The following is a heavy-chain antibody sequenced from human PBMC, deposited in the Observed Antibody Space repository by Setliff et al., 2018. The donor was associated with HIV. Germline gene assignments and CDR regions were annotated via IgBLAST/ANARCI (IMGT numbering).Heavy chain of an antibody. D-gene: IGHD3-10*02. J-gene: IGHJ5*02. CDR3: ARDMFEIWERSLAKGDEFDP. CDR2: LSPNNGDT. Sequence: ASVKVSCKASGYTFTDYFMHWVRQAPGQGLEWIGWLSPNNGDTNIPQRFQGRVTMTRDTSLSTAYMELSSLTSDDTAIYYCARDMFEIWERSLAKGDEFDPWGQGSLVTVSS. CDR1: GYTFTDYF. V-gene: IGHV1-2*02.